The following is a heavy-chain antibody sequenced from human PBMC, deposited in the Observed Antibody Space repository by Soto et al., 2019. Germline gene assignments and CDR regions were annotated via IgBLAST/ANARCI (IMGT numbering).Heavy chain of an antibody. CDR3: ANEIPRNFFGVFIHGMHX. J-gene: IGHJ6*02. V-gene: IGHV3-30*18. CDR2: TSHDGSYI. D-gene: IGHD3-3*01. Sequence: GGSLRLSCAASGFTFSNCGMHWVRQAPGKGLEWVSFTSHDGSYIYYVYSVKGRFTISRDNSQNTLYLQMSSLRVEDTAVYYCANEIPRNFFGVFIHGMHXWGQGTTLTVS. CDR1: GFTFSNCG.